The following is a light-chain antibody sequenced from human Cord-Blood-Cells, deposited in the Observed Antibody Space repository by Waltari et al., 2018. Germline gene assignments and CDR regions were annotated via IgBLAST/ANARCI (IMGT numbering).Light chain of an antibody. Sequence: QSALTQPASVSGSPGQSIPISCTGTSSDVGGFNYVPWYQQHPGKAPKPMIYEVSNRPSGVSNRFSGSESGNTASLTISGLQAEDEADYYCSSYTSSSNVVFGGGTKLTVL. CDR3: SSYTSSSNVV. CDR1: SSDVGGFNY. J-gene: IGLJ2*01. CDR2: EVS. V-gene: IGLV2-14*01.